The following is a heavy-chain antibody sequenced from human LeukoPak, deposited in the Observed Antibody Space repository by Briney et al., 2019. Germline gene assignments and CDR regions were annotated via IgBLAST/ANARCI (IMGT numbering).Heavy chain of an antibody. V-gene: IGHV3-23*01. Sequence: PGGSLRLSCVASGFTFSTYALSWVRQAPGKGLEWVSVINGGGGAYYADSVKGRFAISRDNSKNTLFLQMNSLRAEDTAIYYCAKRLPYYFDHWGQGILVTVSS. CDR3: AKRLPYYFDH. J-gene: IGHJ4*02. CDR1: GFTFSTYA. CDR2: INGGGGA. D-gene: IGHD2-15*01.